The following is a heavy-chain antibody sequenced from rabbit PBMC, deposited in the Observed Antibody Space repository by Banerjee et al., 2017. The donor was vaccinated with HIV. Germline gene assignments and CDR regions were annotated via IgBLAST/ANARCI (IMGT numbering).Heavy chain of an antibody. V-gene: IGHV1S43*01. Sequence: QSLEESGGGLVQPGGTLTLTCKASGIDFSSYYYMCWVRQAPGKGLELIACIYTSSGSTWYASWVNGRFTISKPSSTTVTLQMTSLTAADTATYFCARDEAYDGACAFNLWGQGTLVTVS. D-gene: IGHD4-2*01. CDR1: GIDFSSYYY. CDR2: IYTSSGST. J-gene: IGHJ4*01. CDR3: ARDEAYDGACAFNL.